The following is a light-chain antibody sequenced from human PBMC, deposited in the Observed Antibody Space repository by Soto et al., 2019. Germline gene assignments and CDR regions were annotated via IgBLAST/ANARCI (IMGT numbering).Light chain of an antibody. CDR1: SSDVGGYNY. Sequence: QSALTQPRSVSGSPGQTVTISCTGTSSDVGGYNYVSWYQQHPGKAPKLMIYDVSKRPSGVPDRFSGSKSGTTASLTISGLHAEDEADYYCCSYAGSYDVVFGGGTKVTVL. CDR3: CSYAGSYDVV. V-gene: IGLV2-11*01. J-gene: IGLJ2*01. CDR2: DVS.